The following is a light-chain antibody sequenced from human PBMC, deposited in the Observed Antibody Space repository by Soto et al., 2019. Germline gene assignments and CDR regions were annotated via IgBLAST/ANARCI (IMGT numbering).Light chain of an antibody. Sequence: EIVMTQSPVTLYVSPGERATLSCRASQSVSNNLAWYQQKPGQAPRLLIYAASTRSTGISARFSGSGSGTVFALTISSLHSEDFAVYYCHQYNKCPLFTFGAGTKVVI. J-gene: IGKJ3*01. CDR1: QSVSNN. V-gene: IGKV3-15*01. CDR3: HQYNKCPLFT. CDR2: AAS.